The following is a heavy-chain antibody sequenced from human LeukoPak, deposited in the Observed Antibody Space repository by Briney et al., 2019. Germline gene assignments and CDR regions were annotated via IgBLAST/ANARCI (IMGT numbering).Heavy chain of an antibody. CDR1: GFSFSSYE. Sequence: PGGSLRLSCAASGFSFSSYEMIWVRQAPGKGLEWISYINSGSGTNIFYAASVKGRFTISRDNAKNSLYLQMSPLRAEDTAVYYGASDKDYSESGGHGDWRDYFDYWGQGALVTVSS. CDR3: ASDKDYSESGGHGDWRDYFDY. J-gene: IGHJ4*02. CDR2: INSGSGTNI. D-gene: IGHD3-22*01. V-gene: IGHV3-48*03.